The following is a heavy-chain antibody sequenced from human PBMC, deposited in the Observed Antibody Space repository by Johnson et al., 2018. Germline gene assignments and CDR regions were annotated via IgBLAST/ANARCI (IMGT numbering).Heavy chain of an antibody. CDR1: GFTFSGYG. D-gene: IGHD1-1*01. V-gene: IGHV3-30*03. Sequence: VQLVESGGGVVQPGNSLRLSCAASGFTFSGYGMHWVRQAPGKGLEWVALISYDGSDKYYADAVRGRFTISRDNSKNTLNLQVNSPRAEDTAVYYCVRDSTYTSYMAVWGKGTTVTVAS. CDR2: ISYDGSDK. J-gene: IGHJ6*03. CDR3: VRDSTYTSYMAV.